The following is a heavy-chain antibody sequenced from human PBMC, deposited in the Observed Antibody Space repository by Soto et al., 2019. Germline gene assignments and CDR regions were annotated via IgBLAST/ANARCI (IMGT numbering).Heavy chain of an antibody. J-gene: IGHJ4*02. CDR2: IYYSGST. D-gene: IGHD4-17*01. Sequence: SETLSLTCTVSGGSISSYYWSWIRQPPGKGLEWIGYIYYSGSTNYSPSLKSRVTISIDTSKNHFSLKLSSVTAADTAVYYCARIYGDYDNYFDYWGQGTLVTVSS. V-gene: IGHV4-59*01. CDR3: ARIYGDYDNYFDY. CDR1: GGSISSYY.